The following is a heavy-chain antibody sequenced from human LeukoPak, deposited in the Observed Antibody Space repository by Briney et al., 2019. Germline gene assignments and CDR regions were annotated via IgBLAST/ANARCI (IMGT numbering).Heavy chain of an antibody. D-gene: IGHD6-19*01. CDR3: AKNSSGRYSDY. Sequence: ASVKVSCKTSGYTFTSSGITWVRQAPGQGLEWMGWISTYNGYSKYAQNLQGRVTMTADTSTTTAYMELSSLRSDDTAVYYCAKNSSGRYSDYWGQGTLVTVSS. CDR2: ISTYNGYS. V-gene: IGHV1-18*01. J-gene: IGHJ4*02. CDR1: GYTFTSSG.